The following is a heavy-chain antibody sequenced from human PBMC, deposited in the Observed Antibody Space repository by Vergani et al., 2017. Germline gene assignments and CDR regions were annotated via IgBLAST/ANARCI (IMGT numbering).Heavy chain of an antibody. V-gene: IGHV3-20*04. Sequence: EVQLVESGGVVVQPGGSLRLSCAASGFTFDDYAMHWVRQAPGKGLEWVSGINWNGGSTGYADSVKGRFTISRDNAKNSLYLQMNSLRAEDTALYYCARERNAYYDFWSGYYTQYYFDYWGQGTLVTVSS. CDR1: GFTFDDYA. D-gene: IGHD3-3*01. J-gene: IGHJ4*02. CDR3: ARERNAYYDFWSGYYTQYYFDY. CDR2: INWNGGST.